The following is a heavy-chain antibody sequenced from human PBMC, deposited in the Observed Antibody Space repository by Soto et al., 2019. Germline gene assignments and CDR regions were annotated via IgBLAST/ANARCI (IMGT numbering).Heavy chain of an antibody. Sequence: QVTLKESGPVLVKPTETLTLTCTVSGFSLSNARMGVSWIRQPPGKALEWLAHIFSNDEKSYSTSLKSRLTISKDTSKSQVVLTMTNMDPVDTATYYCAWIRFDDYGDYYLFDYWGQGTLVTVSS. CDR1: GFSLSNARMG. J-gene: IGHJ4*02. CDR2: IFSNDEK. D-gene: IGHD4-17*01. CDR3: AWIRFDDYGDYYLFDY. V-gene: IGHV2-26*01.